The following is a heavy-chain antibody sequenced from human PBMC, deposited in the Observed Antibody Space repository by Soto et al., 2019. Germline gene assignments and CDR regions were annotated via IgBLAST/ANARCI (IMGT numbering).Heavy chain of an antibody. CDR1: GFTVSSNS. V-gene: IGHV3-53*01. Sequence: GGSLRLSCAASGFTVSSNSMSWVRQAPGKWLEWVSLIYTDGGTYYGDSVKGRFTISRDTSKNTLSLQMTSLRADDTAVYYCARDNSMLGAPFHYWGQGXLVTVCS. D-gene: IGHD3-16*01. CDR2: IYTDGGT. CDR3: ARDNSMLGAPFHY. J-gene: IGHJ4*02.